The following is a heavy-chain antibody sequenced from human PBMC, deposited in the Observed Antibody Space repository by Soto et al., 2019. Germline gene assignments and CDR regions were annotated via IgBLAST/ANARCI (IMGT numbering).Heavy chain of an antibody. CDR2: MSYDGSKQ. CDR3: AKAHVNPYGDTDYYYYSGMDV. V-gene: IGHV3-30*18. D-gene: IGHD4-17*01. CDR1: GLTFTRFG. J-gene: IGHJ6*02. Sequence: QVQLVESGGGVVQPGRSLRLSCAASGLTFTRFGMHWVRQAPGKGLEWVAVMSYDGSKQYYGDSVKGRFTISSDNSQNTLYLQMNSLRTEDTAVYYCAKAHVNPYGDTDYYYYSGMDVWGQGTTVTVSS.